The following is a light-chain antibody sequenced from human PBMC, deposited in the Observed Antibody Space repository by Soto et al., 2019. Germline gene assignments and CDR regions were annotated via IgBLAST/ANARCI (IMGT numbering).Light chain of an antibody. CDR1: SGSVSTSYY. CDR3: VLYMGSGIWV. Sequence: QTVVTQEPSFSVSPGRTVTLTCGLSSGSVSTSYYPRWYQQTPGQAPRTLIYSTNTRSSGVHDRFSGSILENKAALTITGAQADDESDYYCVLYMGSGIWVFGGGTKLTVL. J-gene: IGLJ3*02. V-gene: IGLV8-61*01. CDR2: STN.